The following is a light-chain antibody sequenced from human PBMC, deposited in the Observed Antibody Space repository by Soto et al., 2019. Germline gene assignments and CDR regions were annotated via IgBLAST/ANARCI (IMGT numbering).Light chain of an antibody. CDR1: QSVLDISNNKNY. J-gene: IGKJ2*03. CDR3: QQYYRTPPS. V-gene: IGKV4-1*01. CDR2: WAS. Sequence: DIVMTQPPDSLAVSLGERATINCKSSQSVLDISNNKNYLAWYQQKPRQPPKLLIYWASTRESGVPDRFSGSGSGTDLTLTISSLQAEDVAVYYCQQYYRTPPSFGQGTKLEIK.